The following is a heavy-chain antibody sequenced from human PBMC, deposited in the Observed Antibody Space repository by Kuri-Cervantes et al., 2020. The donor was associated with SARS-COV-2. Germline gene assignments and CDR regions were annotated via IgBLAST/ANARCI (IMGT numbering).Heavy chain of an antibody. CDR1: GGSISSGSYY. D-gene: IGHD3-10*01. CDR2: INYSGST. Sequence: SETLSLTCTVSGGSISSGSYYWSWIRQPPGKGLEWIGYINYSGSTNYNPSLKSRVTISVDTSKNQFSLKLSSVTAADTAVYYCATSLPYYYGSGSYAIGVDAFDIWGQGTMVTVSS. V-gene: IGHV4-61*01. CDR3: ATSLPYYYGSGSYAIGVDAFDI. J-gene: IGHJ3*02.